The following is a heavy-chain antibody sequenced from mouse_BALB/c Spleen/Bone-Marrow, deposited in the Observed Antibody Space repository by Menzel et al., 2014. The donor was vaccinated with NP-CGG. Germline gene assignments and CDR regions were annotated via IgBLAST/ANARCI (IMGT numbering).Heavy chain of an antibody. V-gene: IGHV5-17*02. CDR1: GFTFSSFG. CDR2: ISSGSSTI. CDR3: ARSYYGSSYYCDY. J-gene: IGHJ2*01. D-gene: IGHD1-1*01. Sequence: DVMLVESGGGLVQPGGSRKLSCAASGFTFSSFGMHWVRQAPEKGLEWVAYISSGSSTIYYADTVKGRFTISRDNPKNTLFLQMTSLRAEDTAMYYCARSYYGSSYYCDYWGQGTTRTVSS.